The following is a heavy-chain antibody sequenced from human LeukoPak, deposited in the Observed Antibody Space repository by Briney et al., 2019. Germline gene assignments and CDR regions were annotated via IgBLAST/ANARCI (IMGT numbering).Heavy chain of an antibody. J-gene: IGHJ5*02. V-gene: IGHV4-31*03. CDR2: IYYSGST. CDR3: ARVDDYYGSGSYQNWFDL. Sequence: SQTLSLTCTVSGGSISSGDYYWSWIRQHPGKGLEWIGYIYYSGSTYYNPSLKSRVTISVDTSKNQFSLKLSSVTAADTAVYYCARVDDYYGSGSYQNWFDLWGQGTLVTVSS. CDR1: GGSISSGDYY. D-gene: IGHD3-10*01.